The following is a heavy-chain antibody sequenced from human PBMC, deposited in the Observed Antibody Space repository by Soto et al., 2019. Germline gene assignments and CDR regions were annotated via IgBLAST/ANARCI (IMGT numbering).Heavy chain of an antibody. J-gene: IGHJ6*02. V-gene: IGHV3-48*02. CDR1: GFTFSYYI. D-gene: IGHD6-13*01. CDR2: ISTGSSTI. CDR3: ARDLYSSSWYAFGMDV. Sequence: GGSLRLSCAASGFTFSYYIMNWVCQSPGKGLEWVSYISTGSSTIYYADSVKGRFTISRDNAKNSLYLQMDSLRDEDTAIYYCARDLYSSSWYAFGMDVWGQGTTVTVSS.